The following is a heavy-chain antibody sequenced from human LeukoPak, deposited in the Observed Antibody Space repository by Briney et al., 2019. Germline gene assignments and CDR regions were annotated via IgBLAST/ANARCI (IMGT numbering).Heavy chain of an antibody. CDR3: ARDFLDYDILTGYTLSYNWFDP. J-gene: IGHJ5*02. Sequence: SVKVSCKASGGTFSSYAISWARQAPGQGLEWMGRIIPILGIANYAQKFQGRVTITADKSTSTAYMELSSLRSEDTAVYYCARDFLDYDILTGYTLSYNWFDPWGQGTLVTVSS. D-gene: IGHD3-9*01. V-gene: IGHV1-69*04. CDR1: GGTFSSYA. CDR2: IIPILGIA.